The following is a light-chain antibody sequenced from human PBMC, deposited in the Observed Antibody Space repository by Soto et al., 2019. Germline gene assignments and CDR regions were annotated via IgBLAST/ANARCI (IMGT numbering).Light chain of an antibody. CDR3: QQSYSTPTWT. CDR1: QSISSY. J-gene: IGKJ1*01. Sequence: IQRTQSPSSLSASVGDRVPITCRPSQSISSYLNWYQQKPGKAPKLLIYAASSLQSGVPSRFSDSVSGTDFTLTLSSLQPEDFATYYCQQSYSTPTWTFGQGTKVDI. CDR2: AAS. V-gene: IGKV1-39*01.